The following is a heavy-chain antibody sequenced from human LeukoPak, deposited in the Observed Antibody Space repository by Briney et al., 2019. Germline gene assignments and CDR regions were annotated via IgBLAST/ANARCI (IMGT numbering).Heavy chain of an antibody. J-gene: IGHJ4*02. CDR1: GGSINDYY. V-gene: IGHV4-59*08. CDR2: VLYSGTT. CDR3: AGQQLERGEDH. D-gene: IGHD1-1*01. Sequence: SETLSLTCTISGGSINDYYWSWIRQPAGKGLEWIGYVLYSGTTNYNPSLKSRVSISLDTSKNQFSLMVNSVTAADTAVYFCAGQQLERGEDHWGQGTLVIVSS.